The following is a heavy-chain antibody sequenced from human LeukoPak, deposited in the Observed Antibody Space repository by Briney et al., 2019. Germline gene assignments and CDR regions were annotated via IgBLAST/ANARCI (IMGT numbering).Heavy chain of an antibody. Sequence: SETLSLTCTVSGGSISSGDYYWSWIRQPPGKGLEWIGYIYYSGSPNYNPSLKSRLTISVDTSKNQFSLKLSSVTAADTAVYYCARGGGRPLDYWGQGTLVTVSS. CDR3: ARGGGRPLDY. CDR1: GGSISSGDYY. CDR2: IYYSGSP. V-gene: IGHV4-61*08. J-gene: IGHJ4*02.